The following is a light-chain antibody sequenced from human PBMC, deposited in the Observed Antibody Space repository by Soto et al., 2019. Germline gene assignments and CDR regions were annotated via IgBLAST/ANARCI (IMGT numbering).Light chain of an antibody. Sequence: DIQMTQFPSTLSASVGDRVTITCRASQSISSWLAWYQQKPGKAPKLLIYEASTLQSGVPSRFSGSGYGTEFTLTILSLQPDDFATYYCQQYDDYSPYTFGQGTNLTIK. V-gene: IGKV1-5*03. CDR1: QSISSW. CDR3: QQYDDYSPYT. J-gene: IGKJ2*01. CDR2: EAS.